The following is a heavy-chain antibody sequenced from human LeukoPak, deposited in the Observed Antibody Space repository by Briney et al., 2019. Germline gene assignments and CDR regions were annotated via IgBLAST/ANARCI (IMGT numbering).Heavy chain of an antibody. CDR3: AKGSSSWDFDY. D-gene: IGHD6-13*01. J-gene: IGHJ4*02. CDR1: GFTFSSSA. CDR2: ISNNGGYT. Sequence: GGSLRLSCAASGFTFSSSAMSWVRQAPGKGLEWVSAISNNGGYTYYADSVQGRFTISRDNSKSTLCLQMNSLRAEDTAVYYCAKGSSSWDFDYWGQGTLVTVSS. V-gene: IGHV3-23*01.